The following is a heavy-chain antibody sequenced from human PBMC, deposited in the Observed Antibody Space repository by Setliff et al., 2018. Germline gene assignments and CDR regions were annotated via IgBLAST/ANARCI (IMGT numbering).Heavy chain of an antibody. CDR3: ARGGYSRGPPVYYFDY. CDR2: INHSGST. D-gene: IGHD5-12*01. J-gene: IGHJ4*02. V-gene: IGHV4-34*01. Sequence: SETLSLTCAVSGGSFSGYYWSWIRQPPGKGLEWIGEINHSGSTNYNPSLKSRVTISVDTSKNQFSLKLSSVTAADTAVYYCARGGYSRGPPVYYFDYWGQGTLVTVSS. CDR1: GGSFSGYY.